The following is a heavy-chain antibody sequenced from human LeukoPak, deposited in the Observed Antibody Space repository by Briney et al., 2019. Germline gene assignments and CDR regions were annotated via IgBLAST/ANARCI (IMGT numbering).Heavy chain of an antibody. Sequence: ASVKVSCKASGYTFTSYYMHWVRQAPGQGLEWMGGIIPIFGTANYAQKFQGRVTITADESTSTAYMELSSLRSEDTAVYYCARVFSGYETIAFDIWGQGTMVTVSS. CDR2: IIPIFGTA. CDR1: GYTFTSYY. J-gene: IGHJ3*02. V-gene: IGHV1-69*13. CDR3: ARVFSGYETIAFDI. D-gene: IGHD5-12*01.